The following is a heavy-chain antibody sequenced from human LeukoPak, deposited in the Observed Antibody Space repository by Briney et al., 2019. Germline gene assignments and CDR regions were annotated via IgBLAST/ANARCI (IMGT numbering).Heavy chain of an antibody. V-gene: IGHV3-53*01. J-gene: IGHJ6*02. CDR3: ARDRVAPMGAYYYGMDV. D-gene: IGHD3-16*01. CDR2: ICSGGST. CDR1: GFTVSSNY. Sequence: GGSLRLSCAASGFTVSSNYMSWVRQAPGKGLEWVSVICSGGSTYYADSVKGRFTIPRDNSKNTLYLQMNSLRAEDTAVYYCARDRVAPMGAYYYGMDVWGQGTTVTVSS.